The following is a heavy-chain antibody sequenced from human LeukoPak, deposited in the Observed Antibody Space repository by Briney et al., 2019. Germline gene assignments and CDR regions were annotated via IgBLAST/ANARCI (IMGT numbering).Heavy chain of an antibody. CDR1: GYTFTSYD. V-gene: IGHV1-8*03. Sequence: GASVKVSCKASGYTFTSYDINWVRQATGQGREWMGWMNPNSGNTGYAQKFQGRVTITRNTSISTAYMELSSLRSEDTAVYYCARGSTYYDFWSGYYTGNYFDYWGQGTLVTVSS. CDR3: ARGSTYYDFWSGYYTGNYFDY. D-gene: IGHD3-3*01. J-gene: IGHJ4*02. CDR2: MNPNSGNT.